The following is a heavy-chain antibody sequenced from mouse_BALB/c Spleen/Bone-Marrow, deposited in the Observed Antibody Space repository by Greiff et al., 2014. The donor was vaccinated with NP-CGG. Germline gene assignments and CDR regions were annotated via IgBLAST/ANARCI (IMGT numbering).Heavy chain of an antibody. CDR2: ISDGGSYT. J-gene: IGHJ4*01. V-gene: IGHV5-4*02. CDR3: ARTYRPYALDY. D-gene: IGHD2-14*01. CDR1: GFIFSDYY. Sequence: EVQGVESGGGLVKPGGSLKLSCAASGFIFSDYYMYWVRQTPEKRLEWVATISDGGSYTSYPDSVKGRFTVSRDNAKNNLYLQMSSLKSEDTALYYCARTYRPYALDYWGQGSSVTVSS.